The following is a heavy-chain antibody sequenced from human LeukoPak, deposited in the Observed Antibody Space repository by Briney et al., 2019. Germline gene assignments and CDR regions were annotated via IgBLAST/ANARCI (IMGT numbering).Heavy chain of an antibody. Sequence: PGGSLRLSCAASGFTFSTYGMNWVRQAPGKGLVWVSRINRDGSSTSYADSVKGRFTISRDNAKNTLYLQMNSLRAEDTAVYYCARGGGYSYGSFVYWGQGTLVTVSS. D-gene: IGHD5-18*01. CDR2: INRDGSST. J-gene: IGHJ4*02. CDR1: GFTFSTYG. CDR3: ARGGGYSYGSFVY. V-gene: IGHV3-74*01.